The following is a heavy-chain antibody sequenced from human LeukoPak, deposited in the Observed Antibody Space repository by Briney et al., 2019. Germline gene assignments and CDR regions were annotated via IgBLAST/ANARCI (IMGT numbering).Heavy chain of an antibody. CDR3: ARDFWSGSVGFDP. J-gene: IGHJ5*02. Sequence: SETLSLTCTVTGAAISTYFWSWIRQSPGKVLECIGYIYSSGSTKYNPSLKSRVTISVDASKNQFALTLRSLTAADTAVYYCARDFWSGSVGFDPWGQGTLVTVSS. V-gene: IGHV4-59*01. CDR2: IYSSGST. CDR1: GAAISTYF. D-gene: IGHD3-3*01.